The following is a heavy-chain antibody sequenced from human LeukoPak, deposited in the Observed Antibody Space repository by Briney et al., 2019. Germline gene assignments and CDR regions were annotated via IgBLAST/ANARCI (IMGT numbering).Heavy chain of an antibody. CDR2: INPSGGST. V-gene: IGHV1-46*01. J-gene: IGHJ4*02. Sequence: ASVKVSCKASGGTFSSYVINWVRQAPGQGLEWMGIINPSGGSTSYAQKFQGRVTMTRDTSTSTVYMELSSLRSEDTAVYYCASPVSGSYLYWGQGTLVTVSS. CDR3: ASPVSGSYLY. CDR1: GGTFSSYV. D-gene: IGHD1-26*01.